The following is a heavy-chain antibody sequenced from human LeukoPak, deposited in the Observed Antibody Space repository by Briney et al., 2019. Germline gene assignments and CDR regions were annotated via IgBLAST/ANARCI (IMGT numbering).Heavy chain of an antibody. CDR3: ARDPIIGPYDY. J-gene: IGHJ4*02. D-gene: IGHD2/OR15-2a*01. CDR2: IFHSGST. Sequence: SQTLSLTCTVSGGSISSAGYYWSWIRQPPGKGLEWIGYIFHSGSTYYNPSLKSRVTISVDKSKNQFSLKLSSVTAADTAVYYCARDPIIGPYDYWGQGTLVSVSS. V-gene: IGHV4-30-2*01. CDR1: GGSISSAGYY.